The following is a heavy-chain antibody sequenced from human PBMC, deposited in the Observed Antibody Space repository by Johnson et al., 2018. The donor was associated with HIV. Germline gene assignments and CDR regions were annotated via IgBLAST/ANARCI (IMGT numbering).Heavy chain of an antibody. D-gene: IGHD3-3*02. CDR3: AKASSNSNFDAFDI. CDR2: IKSKTDGGTT. J-gene: IGHJ3*02. CDR1: GFTFSNAW. Sequence: VQLVESGGGVVQPGGSLRLSCAASGFTFSNAWMSWVRQAPGKGLEWVGRIKSKTDGGTTDYAAPVKGRFTISRDDSKSIAYLQMNSLKTEETAVYYCAKASSNSNFDAFDIWGQGTMVTVSS. V-gene: IGHV3-15*01.